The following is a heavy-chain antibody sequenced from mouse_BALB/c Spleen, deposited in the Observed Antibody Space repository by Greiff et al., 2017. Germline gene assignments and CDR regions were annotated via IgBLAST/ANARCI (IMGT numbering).Heavy chain of an antibody. V-gene: IGHV1S81*02. Sequence: QVQLQQPGAELVKPGASVKLSCKASGYTFTSYWMHWVKQRPGQGLEWIGEINPSNGRTNYNEKFKSKATLTVDKSSSTAYMQLSSLTSEDSAVYYCAREDIGNYGTPFAYWGQGTLVTVSA. D-gene: IGHD2-1*01. CDR1: GYTFTSYW. CDR3: AREDIGNYGTPFAY. J-gene: IGHJ3*01. CDR2: INPSNGRT.